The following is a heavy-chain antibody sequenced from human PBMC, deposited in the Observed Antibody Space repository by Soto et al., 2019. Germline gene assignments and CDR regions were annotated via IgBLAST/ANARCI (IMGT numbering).Heavy chain of an antibody. D-gene: IGHD3-10*01. V-gene: IGHV1-58*01. CDR3: AARKYGSGTQADYYGMDV. Sequence: SVKVSCKASGFTFTSSTVQWVRQARGQRLEWIGWIVVGSGNTNYAQKFQERVTITRDMSTSTAYMELSSLRSEDTAVYYCAARKYGSGTQADYYGMDVWGQGTTVTVSS. CDR2: IVVGSGNT. J-gene: IGHJ6*02. CDR1: GFTFTSST.